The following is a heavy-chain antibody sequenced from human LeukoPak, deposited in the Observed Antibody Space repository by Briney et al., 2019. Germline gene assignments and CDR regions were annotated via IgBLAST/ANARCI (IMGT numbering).Heavy chain of an antibody. CDR3: ARDPDHCYGSGSYPVRYGMDV. CDR2: INPSGGST. V-gene: IGHV1-46*01. D-gene: IGHD3-10*01. Sequence: ASVKVSCKASGYTFTSYYMHWVRQAPGQGLEWMGIINPSGGSTSYAQKFQGRVTMTRDTSTSTVYMELSSLRSEDTAVYYCARDPDHCYGSGSYPVRYGMDVWGQGTTVIVSS. CDR1: GYTFTSYY. J-gene: IGHJ6*02.